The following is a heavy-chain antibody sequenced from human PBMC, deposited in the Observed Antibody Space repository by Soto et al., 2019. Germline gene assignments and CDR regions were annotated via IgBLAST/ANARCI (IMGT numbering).Heavy chain of an antibody. D-gene: IGHD6-19*01. J-gene: IGHJ5*02. CDR1: GGSLGGYY. Sequence: SETLSLTCAIYGGSLGGYYWGWIRQSPGKGLEWIGEINRSGITRYSPSLESRVTLSVDTSKSEFSLQLTSMTAADTALYYCARGLFSSGWYSYFDPWGQGTPVTVSS. CDR3: ARGLFSSGWYSYFDP. V-gene: IGHV4-34*01. CDR2: INRSGIT.